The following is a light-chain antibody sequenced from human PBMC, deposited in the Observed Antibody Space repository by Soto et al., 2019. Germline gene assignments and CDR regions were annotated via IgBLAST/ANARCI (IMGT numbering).Light chain of an antibody. V-gene: IGKV4-1*01. CDR3: QQYYSTPPT. Sequence: DIVMTQSPDSLAVSLGERATINCKSSQSVLYSSNNQNYLAWYQQKPGQPPKLPIYWTSTRESGVPDRFSGSGSGTDFTLTISSLQAEDVAVYYCQQYYSTPPTFGQGTKVEIK. CDR2: WTS. J-gene: IGKJ1*01. CDR1: QSVLYSSNNQNY.